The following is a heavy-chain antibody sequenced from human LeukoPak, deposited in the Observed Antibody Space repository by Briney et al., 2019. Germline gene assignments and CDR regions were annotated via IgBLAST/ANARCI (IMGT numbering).Heavy chain of an antibody. V-gene: IGHV1-2*02. CDR1: GYTFSDYH. Sequence: ASVKVSCKASGYTFSDYHMHWVRQAPGQGLEWMGWINPNSGDTKYAQKFQGRVTMTRDTSISTAYMELSRLRSDDTAVYYCARDPAVGATSPFDYWGQGTLVTVSS. J-gene: IGHJ4*02. CDR3: ARDPAVGATSPFDY. CDR2: INPNSGDT. D-gene: IGHD1-26*01.